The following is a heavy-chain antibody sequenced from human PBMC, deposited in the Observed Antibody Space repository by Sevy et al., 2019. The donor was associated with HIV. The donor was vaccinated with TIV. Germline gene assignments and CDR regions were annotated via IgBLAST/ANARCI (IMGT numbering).Heavy chain of an antibody. V-gene: IGHV3-23*01. CDR2: IKVGGYT. D-gene: IGHD3-10*01. CDR3: AKTVAYGTTWFGKVED. CDR1: GFNFRNSV. J-gene: IGHJ4*02. Sequence: GGSLRLSCAASGFNFRNSVMSWIRQAPGDGLEWVSTIKVGGYTHYTDSVKGRFTIYRDNSKNTLSLQMNSLTAEDTAVYYCAKTVAYGTTWFGKVEDSGQGAMVTVSS.